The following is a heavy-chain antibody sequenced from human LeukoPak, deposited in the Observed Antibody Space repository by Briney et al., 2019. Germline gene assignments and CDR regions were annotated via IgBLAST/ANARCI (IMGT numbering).Heavy chain of an antibody. CDR1: GDSISTYKWS. Sequence: SETLSLTCSVSGDSISTYKWSYYWTWIRQPPGKGLEWIGYIYYSGSTNYNPSLKSRVTISVDTSKNQFSLKLSSVTAADTAVYYCASKRAAEYYFDYWGQGTLVTVSS. J-gene: IGHJ4*02. V-gene: IGHV4-59*12. CDR2: IYYSGST. CDR3: ASKRAAEYYFDY. D-gene: IGHD1-14*01.